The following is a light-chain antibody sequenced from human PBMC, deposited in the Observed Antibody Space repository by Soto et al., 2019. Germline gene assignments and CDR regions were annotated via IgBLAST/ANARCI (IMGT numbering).Light chain of an antibody. J-gene: IGKJ1*01. V-gene: IGKV1-5*03. CDR2: KAS. CDR3: QQYNSYSWT. CDR1: QSISSW. Sequence: DIQMTQSPSTLSASVGDMVTITCLASQSISSWLSWYQQKPGKAPKLLIYKASSLESGVPSRFSGSGSGTEFTLTISSLQPDDFATYYCQQYNSYSWTFGQGTKVDIK.